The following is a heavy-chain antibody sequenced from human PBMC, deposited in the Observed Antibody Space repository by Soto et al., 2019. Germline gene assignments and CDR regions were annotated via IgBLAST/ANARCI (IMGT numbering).Heavy chain of an antibody. D-gene: IGHD1-1*01. J-gene: IGHJ4*02. CDR1: GGSISSYY. V-gene: IGHV4-59*01. Sequence: QVQLQESGPGLVKPSETLSLTCTVSGGSISSYYWSWIRQPPGKGLEWIGYIYYSGSTNYNPSLKSRVTISVDTSKNQFSLKLSSVTAADTAVYYCARGAWNDAGGPSSEDFIFDYWGQGTLVTVSS. CDR2: IYYSGST. CDR3: ARGAWNDAGGPSSEDFIFDY.